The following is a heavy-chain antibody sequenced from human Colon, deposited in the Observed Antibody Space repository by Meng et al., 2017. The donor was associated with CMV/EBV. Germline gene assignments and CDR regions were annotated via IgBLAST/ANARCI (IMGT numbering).Heavy chain of an antibody. V-gene: IGHV1-18*01. Sequence: ASVKVSCKASGYTFTTYGISWVRQAPGQGLEWMGWISVYNGNTKYAQKLQGRITLTTDTSTNTAYMELRSLRFDDTAVYYCARAHNDYWTGYLDGFDIWGQGTRVTVSS. CDR1: GYTFTTYG. CDR2: ISVYNGNT. J-gene: IGHJ3*02. CDR3: ARAHNDYWTGYLDGFDI. D-gene: IGHD3/OR15-3a*01.